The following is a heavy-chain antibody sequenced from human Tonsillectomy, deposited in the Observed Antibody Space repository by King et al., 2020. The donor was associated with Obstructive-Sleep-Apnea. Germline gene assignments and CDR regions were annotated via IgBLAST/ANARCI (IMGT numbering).Heavy chain of an antibody. J-gene: IGHJ5*02. Sequence: VQLQQWGAGLLKPSETLSLTCAVYGGSFSDNYWTWIRQPPGKGLEWIGEINHSGSTNSNPSLKSRVTISVDMSKNQFSLKLTSVTAADTAVYYCARGSGAADVNWFDPWGQGALVTVSS. CDR1: GGSFSDNY. CDR3: ARGSGAADVNWFDP. D-gene: IGHD6-13*01. CDR2: INHSGST. V-gene: IGHV4-34*01.